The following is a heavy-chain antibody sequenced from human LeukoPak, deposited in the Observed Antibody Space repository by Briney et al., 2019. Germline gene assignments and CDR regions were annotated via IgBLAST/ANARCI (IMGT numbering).Heavy chain of an antibody. J-gene: IGHJ4*02. D-gene: IGHD1-26*01. CDR3: ARDPVGANDY. CDR2: IYYSGST. Sequence: PSETLSLTCTGYTCSISSYYWSWIRQPPGKGLEWIGYIYYSGSTNYNPSLKSRVTISVDTSKNQFSLKLSSVTAADTAVYYCARDPVGANDYWGQGTLVTVSS. V-gene: IGHV4-59*01. CDR1: TCSISSYY.